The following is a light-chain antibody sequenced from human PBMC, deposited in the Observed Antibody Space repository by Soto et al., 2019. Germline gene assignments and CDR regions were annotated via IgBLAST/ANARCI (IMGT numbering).Light chain of an antibody. CDR3: CSYAGSYTFGV. J-gene: IGLJ3*02. CDR1: SSDVGGYNY. Sequence: QSALTQPRSVSGSPGQSVTISCTGTSSDVGGYNYVSWYQQHPGKAPKLMIYDVSKRPPGVPDRFSGSKSGNTASLTISGLQSEDEAAYDCCSYAGSYTFGVFGGGTKVTVL. CDR2: DVS. V-gene: IGLV2-11*01.